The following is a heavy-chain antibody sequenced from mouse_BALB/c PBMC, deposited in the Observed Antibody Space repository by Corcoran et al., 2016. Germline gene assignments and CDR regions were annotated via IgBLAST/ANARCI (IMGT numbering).Heavy chain of an antibody. V-gene: IGHV14-3*02. CDR1: GFNIKDTY. CDR3: VKYGDDYDDNGCAGFAY. D-gene: IGHD2-4*01. J-gene: IGHJ3*01. Sequence: EVQLQQSGAELVKPGASVKLSCTASGFNIKDTYMHWVKQRPEQGLEWIGRIDPANGNTKYDPKFQGKATITADTSSNTAYLQLSSLTSEDTAVYSSVKYGDDYDDNGCAGFAYWGQGTLVTVSA. CDR2: IDPANGNT.